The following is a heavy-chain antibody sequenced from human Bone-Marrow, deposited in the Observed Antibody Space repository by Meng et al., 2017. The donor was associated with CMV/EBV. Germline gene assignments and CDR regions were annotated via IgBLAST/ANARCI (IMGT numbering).Heavy chain of an antibody. CDR2: IYYSGST. V-gene: IGHV4-39*07. D-gene: IGHD1-26*01. CDR1: GGSISSSSYY. Sequence: SETLSLTCTVSGGSISSSSYYWGWIRQPPGKGLEWIGSIYYSGSTYYNPSLKSRVTISVDTSKNQFSLKLSSVTAADTAVYSCARGLGRDFDYWGQGTLVTVSS. CDR3: ARGLGRDFDY. J-gene: IGHJ4*02.